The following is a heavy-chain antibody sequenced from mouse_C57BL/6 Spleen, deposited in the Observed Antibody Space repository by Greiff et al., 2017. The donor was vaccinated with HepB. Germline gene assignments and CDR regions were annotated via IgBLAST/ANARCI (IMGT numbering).Heavy chain of an antibody. V-gene: IGHV10-1*01. J-gene: IGHJ3*01. CDR3: VRRGVTTSGFAY. D-gene: IGHD2-2*01. CDR2: IRSKSNNYAT. Sequence: EVKLMESGGGLVQPKGSLKLSCAASGFSFNTYAMNWVRQAPEKGLEWVARIRSKSNNYATYYADSVKDRFTISRDDSESMLYLQMNNLKTEDTAMYYCVRRGVTTSGFAYWGQGTLVTVSA. CDR1: GFSFNTYA.